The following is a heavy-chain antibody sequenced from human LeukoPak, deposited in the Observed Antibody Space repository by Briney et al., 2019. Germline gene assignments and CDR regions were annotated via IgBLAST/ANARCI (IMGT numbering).Heavy chain of an antibody. V-gene: IGHV5-51*01. CDR3: ARRGDGYNYWFDP. CDR2: IYPGDSDT. D-gene: IGHD5-24*01. J-gene: IGHJ5*02. CDR1: GYSFTRNW. Sequence: GESLKISCKGSGYSFTRNWIGWVRQMPGKGLEWMGIIYPGDSDTRYSPSFQGQVTISADKSITTAYLQWSSLKASDTAIYYCARRGDGYNYWFDPWGQGTLVTVSS.